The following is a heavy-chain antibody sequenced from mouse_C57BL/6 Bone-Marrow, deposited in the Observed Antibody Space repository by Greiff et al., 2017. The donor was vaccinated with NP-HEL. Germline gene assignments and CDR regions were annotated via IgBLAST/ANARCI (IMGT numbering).Heavy chain of an antibody. CDR1: GYTFTDYY. D-gene: IGHD1-1*01. J-gene: IGHJ2*01. CDR3: ARLYYYGSSYFDY. CDR2: TFPGSGST. V-gene: IGHV1-75*01. Sequence: QVQLQQSGPELVKPGASVKISCKASGYTFTDYYINWVKQRPGQGLEWIGWTFPGSGSTYYNEKFKGKATLTVDKSSSTAYMLLSSLTSEDSAVYFCARLYYYGSSYFDYWGQGTTLTVSS.